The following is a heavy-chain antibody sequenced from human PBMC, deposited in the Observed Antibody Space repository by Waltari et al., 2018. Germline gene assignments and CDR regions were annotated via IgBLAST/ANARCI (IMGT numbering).Heavy chain of an antibody. CDR3: ATYPSYYDSSGYFVA. CDR1: GYTLTKLS. Sequence: QVQLVQSGAEVKKPGASVKVSCKVSGYTLTKLSIPWVQQAPGKGLEWMGGCDPEDGETIYAQKFQGRVTMTEDTSTDTAYMELSSLRSEDTAVYYCATYPSYYDSSGYFVAWGQGTLVTVSS. V-gene: IGHV1-24*01. CDR2: CDPEDGET. D-gene: IGHD3-22*01. J-gene: IGHJ5*02.